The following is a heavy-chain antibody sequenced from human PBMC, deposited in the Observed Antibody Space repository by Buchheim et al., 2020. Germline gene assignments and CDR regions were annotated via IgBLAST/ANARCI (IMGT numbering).Heavy chain of an antibody. J-gene: IGHJ4*02. CDR1: GFTFSSYA. V-gene: IGHV3-30*04. CDR3: ARVSARWLQQAHFDY. Sequence: QVQLVESGGGVVQPGRSLRLSCAASGFTFSSYAMHWVRQAPGKGLEWVAVISYDGSNKYYADSVKGRFTISRDNSKNTMYLQMNSLRAEDTAVYYCARVSARWLQQAHFDYWGQGTL. D-gene: IGHD5-24*01. CDR2: ISYDGSNK.